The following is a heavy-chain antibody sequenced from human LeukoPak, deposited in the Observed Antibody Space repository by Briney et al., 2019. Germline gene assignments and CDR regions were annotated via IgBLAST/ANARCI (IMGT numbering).Heavy chain of an antibody. CDR2: ISGSGGTT. CDR3: ASRNQYCGGDCFWAFDI. CDR1: GFTFGNYA. Sequence: GGSLRLSCAASGFTFGNYAMSWVRQAPGKGLECASTISGSGGTTYYADSVKGRFTIPRDNSKNTVHLQMNSLRAEDTAVYYCASRNQYCGGDCFWAFDIWGRGTMVTVSS. D-gene: IGHD2-21*02. V-gene: IGHV3-23*01. J-gene: IGHJ3*02.